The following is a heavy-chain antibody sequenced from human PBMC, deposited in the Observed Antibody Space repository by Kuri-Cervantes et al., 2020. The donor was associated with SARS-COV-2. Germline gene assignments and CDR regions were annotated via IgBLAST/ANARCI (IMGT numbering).Heavy chain of an antibody. V-gene: IGHV3-74*01. CDR2: INSDGSST. CDR1: GFTFSSYW. CDR3: AKRGDVTGTTWASLAGGSYDY. J-gene: IGHJ4*02. D-gene: IGHD1-7*01. Sequence: GESLKISCAASGFTFSSYWMHWVRQAPGKGLVWVSRINSDGSSTSYADSVKGRFTISRDNAKNTLYLQMNSLRAEDTAVYYCAKRGDVTGTTWASLAGGSYDYWGQGALVTVSS.